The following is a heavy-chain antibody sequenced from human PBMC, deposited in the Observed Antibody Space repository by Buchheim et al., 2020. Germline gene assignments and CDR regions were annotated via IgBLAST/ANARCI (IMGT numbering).Heavy chain of an antibody. D-gene: IGHD3-22*01. Sequence: EVQLVKSGGGLVQPGGSLRLSCAASGFTVSSNYMSWVRQAPGKGLEWVSVIYSGGSTYYADSVKGRFTISRDNSKNTLYLQMNSLRAEDTAVYYCAREEDYYDSSGQPLWGQGTL. V-gene: IGHV3-66*01. CDR2: IYSGGST. J-gene: IGHJ4*02. CDR1: GFTVSSNY. CDR3: AREEDYYDSSGQPL.